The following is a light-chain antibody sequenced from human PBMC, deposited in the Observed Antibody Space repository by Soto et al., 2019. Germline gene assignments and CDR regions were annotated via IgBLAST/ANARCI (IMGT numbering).Light chain of an antibody. CDR3: QQSYSTPRGT. CDR1: QSISSY. Sequence: DIQMTQSPSSLSASVGDRVTNTCRASQSISSYLNWYQQKPGKAPKLLIYAASSLQSGVPSRFSGSGSGTDFTLTISSLQPEDFATYYCQQSYSTPRGTFGQGTKV. V-gene: IGKV1-39*01. J-gene: IGKJ1*01. CDR2: AAS.